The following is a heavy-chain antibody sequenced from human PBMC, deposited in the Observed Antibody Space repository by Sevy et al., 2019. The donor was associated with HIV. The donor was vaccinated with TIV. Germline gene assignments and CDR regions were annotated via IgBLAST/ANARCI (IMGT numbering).Heavy chain of an antibody. J-gene: IGHJ4*02. CDR3: AVAVSVMLSATPPKFDS. V-gene: IGHV4-30-4*08. Sequence: SETLSLTCTVSGGSISRTDSLWAWIRQPPGKGLEWIGYIYHTGSDYYNPSLKSRVTISVDESKNQFSLRLNSVTAADTAVYYCAVAVSVMLSATPPKFDSWGQGALVTVSS. D-gene: IGHD2-15*01. CDR1: GGSISRTDSL. CDR2: IYHTGSD.